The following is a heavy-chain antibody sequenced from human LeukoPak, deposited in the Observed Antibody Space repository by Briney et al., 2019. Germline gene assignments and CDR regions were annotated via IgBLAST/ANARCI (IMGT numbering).Heavy chain of an antibody. V-gene: IGHV3-30*04. Sequence: GGSLRLSCAASGFTFSSYAMHWVRQAPGKGLEGVAVISYDGSNKYYADSVKGRFTISRDNSKNTLYLQMNSLRAEDTAVYYCARVGRRWLQLSSGWFDPWGQGTLVTVSS. CDR1: GFTFSSYA. J-gene: IGHJ5*02. CDR2: ISYDGSNK. D-gene: IGHD5-24*01. CDR3: ARVGRRWLQLSSGWFDP.